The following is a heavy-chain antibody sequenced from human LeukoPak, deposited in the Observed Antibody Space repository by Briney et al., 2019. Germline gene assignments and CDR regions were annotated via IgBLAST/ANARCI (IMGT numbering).Heavy chain of an antibody. CDR2: IYYSGST. Sequence: PSETLSLTCTVSGGSISSYYWSWIRQPPGKGLEWIGYIYYSGSTNYNPSLKSRVTVSIDTSKNQVSLKLTSVTAADTAVYYCARVGYDVLTGYHRFDPWGQGTLVTVSS. V-gene: IGHV4-59*01. J-gene: IGHJ5*02. CDR1: GGSISSYY. D-gene: IGHD3-9*01. CDR3: ARVGYDVLTGYHRFDP.